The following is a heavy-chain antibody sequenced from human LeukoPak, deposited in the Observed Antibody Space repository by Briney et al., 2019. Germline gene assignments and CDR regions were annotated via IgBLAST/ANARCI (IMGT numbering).Heavy chain of an antibody. CDR3: ARRSRFLEWWNRSEYYFDY. CDR1: GYSFTSYW. CDR2: IYPGDSDT. V-gene: IGHV5-51*01. J-gene: IGHJ4*02. Sequence: GESLKISCKGSGYSFTSYWIGWVRQMPGKGLEWMGIIYPGDSDTRYSPSFQGQVTISADKSISTAYLQWSSLKASDTAMYYCARRSRFLEWWNRSEYYFDYWGQGTLVTVSS. D-gene: IGHD3-3*01.